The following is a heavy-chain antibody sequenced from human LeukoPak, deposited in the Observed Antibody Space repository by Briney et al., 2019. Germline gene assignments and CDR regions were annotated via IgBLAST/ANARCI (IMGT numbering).Heavy chain of an antibody. V-gene: IGHV3-30-3*01. CDR3: ARDLYKDSGSGWSLDY. J-gene: IGHJ4*02. Sequence: GGSLRLSCAASGFTFSGYPIHWVRQAPGKGLEWVAVISYDGSNKYYADSVKGRFTISRDNSKNTLYLQVNSLRAEDTAVYYCARDLYKDSGSGWSLDYWGQGTLVTVSS. CDR2: ISYDGSNK. CDR1: GFTFSGYP. D-gene: IGHD6-19*01.